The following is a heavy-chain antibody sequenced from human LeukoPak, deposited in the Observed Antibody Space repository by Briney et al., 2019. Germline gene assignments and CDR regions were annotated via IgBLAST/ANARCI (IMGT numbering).Heavy chain of an antibody. J-gene: IGHJ4*02. Sequence: GGSLRLSCAASGFTFSNYWMSWVRQAPGKGLEWVANINQGGSEKFYVDSVKGRFTISRDNAKNSLYLQMNSLRAEDTAVYYCARVPYYYDSSGYYGQIDYWGQGTLVTVSS. V-gene: IGHV3-7*01. CDR3: ARVPYYYDSSGYYGQIDY. CDR2: INQGGSEK. D-gene: IGHD3-22*01. CDR1: GFTFSNYW.